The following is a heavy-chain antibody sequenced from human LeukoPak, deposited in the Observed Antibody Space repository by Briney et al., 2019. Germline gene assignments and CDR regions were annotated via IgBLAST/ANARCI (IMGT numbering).Heavy chain of an antibody. D-gene: IGHD3-10*01. V-gene: IGHV3-9*03. CDR1: GFTFDDYA. J-gene: IGHJ3*02. CDR3: AKDMYGSGTSDAFDI. CDR2: ISWNSGSI. Sequence: PAGSLRFSCAASGFTFDDYAMHWVRQAPGKGLEWVSGISWNSGSIGYADSVKGRFTISRDNAKNSLYLQMNSLRAEDMALYYCAKDMYGSGTSDAFDIWGQGTMVTVSS.